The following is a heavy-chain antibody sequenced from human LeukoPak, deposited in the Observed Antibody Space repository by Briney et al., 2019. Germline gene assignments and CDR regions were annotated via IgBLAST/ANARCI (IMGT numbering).Heavy chain of an antibody. J-gene: IGHJ6*02. CDR1: GGSISSSSYY. Sequence: PSETLSLTCTVSGGSISSSSYYWGWIRQPPGKGLEWIGSVYYSGSTYYNPSLKSRVTISVDTSKNQFSLKLSSVTAADTAVYYCARGLGYCSGGSCYLTYYYYGMDVWGQGTTVTVSS. CDR2: VYYSGST. V-gene: IGHV4-39*01. CDR3: ARGLGYCSGGSCYLTYYYYGMDV. D-gene: IGHD2-15*01.